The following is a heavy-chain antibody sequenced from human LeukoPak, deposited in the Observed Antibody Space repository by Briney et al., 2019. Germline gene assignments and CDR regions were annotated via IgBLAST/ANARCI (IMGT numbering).Heavy chain of an antibody. J-gene: IGHJ4*01. CDR1: GYSSTAYH. D-gene: IGHD2-2*02. CDR3: ARAGYCSGTSCYIGDY. Sequence: ASVQVSCKASGYSSTAYHIHWVRQAPGQGLEWMAWINPSSGDTDYAQKFQGRVTVTRDTSTYTAYMDLSGLRSDDTAVYYCARAGYCSGTSCYIGDYWGHGTLVTVSS. CDR2: INPSSGDT. V-gene: IGHV1-2*02.